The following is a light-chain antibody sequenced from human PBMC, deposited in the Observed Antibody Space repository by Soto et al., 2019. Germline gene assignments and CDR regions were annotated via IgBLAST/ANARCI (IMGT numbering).Light chain of an antibody. CDR2: GTS. CDR3: QQYGSSIT. CDR1: QSVSSN. V-gene: IGKV3-20*01. J-gene: IGKJ5*01. Sequence: EIVLTQSPATLSLSPGERATVSCRASQSVSSNLAWYQQKPGQPPRLLIYGTSSRATGIPDRFSGSGSGTDFTLTISRLEPEDFAFFYCQQYGSSITFGQGTRLEIK.